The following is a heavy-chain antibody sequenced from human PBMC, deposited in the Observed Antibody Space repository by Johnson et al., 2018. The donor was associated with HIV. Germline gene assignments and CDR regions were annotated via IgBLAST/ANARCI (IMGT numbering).Heavy chain of an antibody. CDR1: GFTFSSFG. Sequence: QVLLVESGGGVVQPGRSLRLSCAVSGFTFSSFGMHWVRQAPGKGLEWMAVISSAGTDKYYADYVKGRFTISRDNSKNTLYLQMNSLRAEDTAVYYCARLFGGKHHIWGQGTMFTVSS. CDR3: ARLFGGKHHI. J-gene: IGHJ3*02. CDR2: ISSAGTDK. D-gene: IGHD3-10*01. V-gene: IGHV3-30*03.